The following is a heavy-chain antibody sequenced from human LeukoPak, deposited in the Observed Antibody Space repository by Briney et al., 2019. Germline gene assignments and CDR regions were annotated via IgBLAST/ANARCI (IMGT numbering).Heavy chain of an antibody. CDR2: IYWNDDK. CDR3: AHRQSGAFDI. J-gene: IGHJ3*02. Sequence: SGPTLVNPTQTLTLTCTFSGFSLSTRAVGVPWIHHPPGRALECLALIYWNDDKRHSPSLKSRLTITKDTSKNQVVLTMTNMDPVDTATYYCAHRQSGAFDIWGQGTMVTVSS. V-gene: IGHV2-5*01. CDR1: GFSLSTRAVG.